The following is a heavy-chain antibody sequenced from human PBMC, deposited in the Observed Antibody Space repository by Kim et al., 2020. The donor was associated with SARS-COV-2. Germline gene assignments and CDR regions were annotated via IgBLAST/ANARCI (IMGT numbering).Heavy chain of an antibody. CDR3: ARYSAGSSSPKVYYYYGMDV. J-gene: IGHJ6*02. Sequence: SVKVSCKASGGTFSSYAISWVRQAPGQGLEWMGGIIPIFGTANYAQKFQGRVTITADESTSTAYMELSSLRSEDTAVYYCARYSAGSSSPKVYYYYGMDVWGQGTTVTVSS. CDR2: IIPIFGTA. V-gene: IGHV1-69*13. D-gene: IGHD6-13*01. CDR1: GGTFSSYA.